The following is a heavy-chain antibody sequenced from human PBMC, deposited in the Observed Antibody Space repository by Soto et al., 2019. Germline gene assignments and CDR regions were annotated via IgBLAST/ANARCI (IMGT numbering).Heavy chain of an antibody. Sequence: GESLKISCSASGFTFNTYTMNWVRQAPGKGLEWLSSISSANSYIYYADSVKGRFTISRDNAENSLYLQMGSLRAEDTAVYYCARGVGIDYWGQGTLVTVSS. D-gene: IGHD7-27*01. CDR3: ARGVGIDY. J-gene: IGHJ4*02. V-gene: IGHV3-21*01. CDR2: ISSANSYI. CDR1: GFTFNTYT.